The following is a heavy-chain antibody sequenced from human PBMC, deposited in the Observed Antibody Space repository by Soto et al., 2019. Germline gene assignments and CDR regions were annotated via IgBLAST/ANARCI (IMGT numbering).Heavy chain of an antibody. D-gene: IGHD5-18*01. J-gene: IGHJ4*02. V-gene: IGHV3-49*03. Sequence: GGSLRLSCTASGLTFGDYAMSWFRQAPGKGLEWVGFIRSKAYGGTTEYAASVKGRFTISRDDSKSIAYLQMNSLKTEDTAVYYCTRDPRGYSYGKGYWGQGTLVTVSS. CDR3: TRDPRGYSYGKGY. CDR2: IRSKAYGGTT. CDR1: GLTFGDYA.